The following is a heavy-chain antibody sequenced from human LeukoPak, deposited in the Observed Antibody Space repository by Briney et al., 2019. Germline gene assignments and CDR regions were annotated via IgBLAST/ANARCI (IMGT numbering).Heavy chain of an antibody. D-gene: IGHD2-2*01. CDR1: GYTFTGYY. CDR2: INPNSGGT. V-gene: IGHV1-2*02. J-gene: IGHJ5*02. Sequence: ASVKVSCKASGYTFTGYYMHWVRQDPGQGLEWMGWINPNSGGTNYAQKFQGRVTMTRDTSISTAYMELSRLRSDDTAVYYCALVVVPVPAGFDPWGQGTLVTVSS. CDR3: ALVVVPVPAGFDP.